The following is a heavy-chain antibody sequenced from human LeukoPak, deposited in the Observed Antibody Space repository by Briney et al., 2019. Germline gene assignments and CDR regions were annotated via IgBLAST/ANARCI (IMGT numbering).Heavy chain of an antibody. CDR1: GGTFISYA. CDR2: IIPIFGTA. Sequence: SVKVSCKASGGTFISYAISWVRQAPGQGLEWMGGIIPIFGTANYAQKFQGRDTITADESTSTAYMELSSLRSEDTAVYYCAGGDPRVTTLTPTYYYYGMDVWGQGTTVTVSS. V-gene: IGHV1-69*13. D-gene: IGHD4-11*01. J-gene: IGHJ6*02. CDR3: AGGDPRVTTLTPTYYYYGMDV.